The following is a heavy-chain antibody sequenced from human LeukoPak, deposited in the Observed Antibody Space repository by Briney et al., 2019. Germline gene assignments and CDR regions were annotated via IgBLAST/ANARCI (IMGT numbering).Heavy chain of an antibody. D-gene: IGHD6-19*01. CDR3: ARTNAPHRWIAVAGHELTH. CDR2: ISAYNGNT. Sequence: ASVKVSCKASGYTFTSYGISWVRQAPGQGLEWMGWISAYNGNTNYAQKLQGRVTMTTDTSTSTAYMELRSLRSDDTAVYYCARTNAPHRWIAVAGHELTHWGQGTLVTVSS. V-gene: IGHV1-18*01. CDR1: GYTFTSYG. J-gene: IGHJ4*02.